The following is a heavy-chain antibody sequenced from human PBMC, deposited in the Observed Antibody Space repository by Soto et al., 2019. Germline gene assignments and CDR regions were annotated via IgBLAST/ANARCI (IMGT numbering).Heavy chain of an antibody. CDR1: GFTFTSHA. CDR2: ITTGTTT. J-gene: IGHJ4*02. D-gene: IGHD5-18*01. V-gene: IGHV3-23*01. Sequence: GGSLRLSCATSGFTFTSHAMTWVRQAPGKGLEWVSAITTGTTTYYADSVKGRFTVSRDNSKNTLYLQMNSLRAEDTAVYYCAKDRYSYGPAVYYFDAWGQGTLVTVSS. CDR3: AKDRYSYGPAVYYFDA.